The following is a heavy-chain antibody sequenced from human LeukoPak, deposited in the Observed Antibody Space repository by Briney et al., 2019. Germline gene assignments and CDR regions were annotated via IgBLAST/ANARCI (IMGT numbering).Heavy chain of an antibody. CDR1: GFTFSSYG. CDR3: AKDPQKVVTLAGSFDY. Sequence: GESLRLSCAASGFTFSSYGMHWVRQAPGKGLEWVAFIRYDGSNKYYEDSVKGRVTISRDNSKNTLYLQMNSLRAEDTAVYYCAKDPQKVVTLAGSFDYWGQGTLVTVSS. J-gene: IGHJ4*02. CDR2: IRYDGSNK. V-gene: IGHV3-30*02. D-gene: IGHD2-21*02.